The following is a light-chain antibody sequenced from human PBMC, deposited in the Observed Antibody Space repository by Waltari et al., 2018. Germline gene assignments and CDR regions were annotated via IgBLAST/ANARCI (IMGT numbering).Light chain of an antibody. Sequence: QSVLTQPPSASGTPGQRVTISCSGSSSNIGNNYVYWYQHLPGAAPKLLIFKNNQRPSGVPDRFSDSKSGTSASLDISGLRSEDEADYYCAAWDDSLSGLVFGGGTKLSVL. V-gene: IGLV1-47*01. CDR2: KNN. CDR3: AAWDDSLSGLV. CDR1: SSNIGNNY. J-gene: IGLJ3*02.